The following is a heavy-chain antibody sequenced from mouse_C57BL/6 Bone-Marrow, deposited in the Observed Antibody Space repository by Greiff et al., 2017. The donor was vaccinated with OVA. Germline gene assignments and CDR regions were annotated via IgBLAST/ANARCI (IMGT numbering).Heavy chain of an antibody. CDR1: GFAFSRYW. D-gene: IGHD1-1*01. CDR3: ASSYYYDSRENAMDY. J-gene: IGHJ4*01. CDR2: INPDSSTI. Sequence: EVKVEESGGGLVQPGGSLKLSCAASGFAFSRYWMSWVRRAPGKGLEWIGEINPDSSTINYAPSLKDKFIISRDNSKNTLYLQMSNVRSEDTALYNCASSYYYDSRENAMDYWGQGTSVTVSS. V-gene: IGHV4-1*01.